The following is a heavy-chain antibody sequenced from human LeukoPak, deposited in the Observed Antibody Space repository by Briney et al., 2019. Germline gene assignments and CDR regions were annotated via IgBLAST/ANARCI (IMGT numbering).Heavy chain of an antibody. V-gene: IGHV3-43*02. CDR2: ISGDGGST. CDR3: ARESETISWYDY. Sequence: GGSLRLSCAAPGFTFDNYAINWVRQAPGKGLEWVSLISGDGGSTFYADSVRGRFTISRDNTRKSLFLQMNSLRSEDTAFYYGARESETISWYDYWGQGTLVTVSS. J-gene: IGHJ4*02. CDR1: GFTFDNYA. D-gene: IGHD6-13*01.